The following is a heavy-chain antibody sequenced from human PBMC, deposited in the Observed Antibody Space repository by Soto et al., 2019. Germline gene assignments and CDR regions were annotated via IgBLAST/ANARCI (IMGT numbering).Heavy chain of an antibody. CDR1: GFTFSSYA. Sequence: GGSLRLSCAASGFTFSSYAMSWVRQAPGKGLEWVSAISGSGGSTYYADSVKGRFTISRDNSKNTLYLQMNSLRAEDTAVYYCARSAGRTIFGVVIGVSWFDPWGQGTLVTVSS. J-gene: IGHJ5*02. CDR3: ARSAGRTIFGVVIGVSWFDP. D-gene: IGHD3-3*01. CDR2: ISGSGGST. V-gene: IGHV3-23*01.